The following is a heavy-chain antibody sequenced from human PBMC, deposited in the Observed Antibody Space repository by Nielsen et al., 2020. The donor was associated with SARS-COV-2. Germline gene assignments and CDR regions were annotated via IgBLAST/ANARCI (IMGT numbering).Heavy chain of an antibody. D-gene: IGHD1-26*01. CDR2: INTYNGIT. CDR3: AREEQWVIKD. CDR1: GYPFHAYG. J-gene: IGHJ4*02. Sequence: ALVKVSCKASGYPFHAYGITWVRQAPGLGLEWMAWINTYNGITYYAEKFRDRVTVTTDTPTTTAYLEMRSLRSDDTAVYFCAREEQWVIKDWGQGTLVTVSS. V-gene: IGHV1-18*01.